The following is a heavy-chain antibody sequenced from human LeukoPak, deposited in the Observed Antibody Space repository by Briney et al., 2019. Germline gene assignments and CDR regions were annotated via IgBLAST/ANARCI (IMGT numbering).Heavy chain of an antibody. CDR1: GDSISSSY. V-gene: IGHV4-59*08. D-gene: IGHD3-22*01. CDR2: IYNRANT. CDR3: ARRYNSRSDGNGYYYGHDAFVV. Sequence: KPSGTLSLTCSVSGDSISSSYWSWIRRPPGKGPEWIGNIYNRANTNYNPSLQSRVTMSVDTAKSQFSLQLTSASAADTAVYYCARRYNSRSDGNGYYYGHDAFVVWGQGTLVTVSS. J-gene: IGHJ3*01.